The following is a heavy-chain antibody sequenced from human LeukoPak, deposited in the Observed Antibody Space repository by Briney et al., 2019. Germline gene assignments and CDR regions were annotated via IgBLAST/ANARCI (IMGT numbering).Heavy chain of an antibody. V-gene: IGHV1-2*07. D-gene: IGHD5-24*01. CDR3: AREPTDGSCHFDY. CDR1: GYTFTESY. Sequence: ASVKVSCKASGYTFTESYMHWVRQAPGQGLEWVGRTDPNNGYVHYANKFEGRLTVTRDTSTSTVYMDLRSLTIEDTAVYYCAREPTDGSCHFDYWGQGTLVTVSS. J-gene: IGHJ4*02. CDR2: TDPNNGYV.